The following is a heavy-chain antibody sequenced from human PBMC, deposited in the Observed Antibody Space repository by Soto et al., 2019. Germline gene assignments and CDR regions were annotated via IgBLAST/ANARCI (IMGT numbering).Heavy chain of an antibody. V-gene: IGHV4-31*03. J-gene: IGHJ5*02. CDR3: ARLWGGFDT. CDR1: GGSIRSGGHN. CDR2: IFHTGNT. Sequence: SETLSLTCTVSGGSIRSGGHNWSWIRQLPGKGLEWIGYIFHTGNTYYNPSLKSRVTISVDTSQNQFSLRLSSVTAADTAVYYCARLWGGFDTWGQGTLVTVSS. D-gene: IGHD3-16*01.